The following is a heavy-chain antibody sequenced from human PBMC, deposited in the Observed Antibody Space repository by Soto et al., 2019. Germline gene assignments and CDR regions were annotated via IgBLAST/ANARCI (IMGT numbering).Heavy chain of an antibody. D-gene: IGHD6-6*01. CDR3: AKEAARPGPCDS. Sequence: EVQLLESGGGLVQPGGSLRLSCEASGFTFSSYPMSWVRQAPGKGLEWISVITGGATNAYYADSVKGRITISRDNSKNTLYLQLNSLKAEDTAVYYCAKEAARPGPCDSWGQGTLVTVSS. CDR1: GFTFSSYP. J-gene: IGHJ4*02. CDR2: ITGGATNA. V-gene: IGHV3-23*01.